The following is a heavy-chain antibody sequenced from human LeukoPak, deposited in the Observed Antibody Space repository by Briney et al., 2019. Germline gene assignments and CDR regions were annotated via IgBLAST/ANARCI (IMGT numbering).Heavy chain of an antibody. CDR2: IYYSGST. V-gene: IGHV4-31*03. J-gene: IGHJ5*02. D-gene: IGHD5-12*01. Sequence: PSETLSLTCTVSGGSISSGGYYWSWIRQHPGKGLEWIGYIYYSGSTYYNPSLKSRVTISVDTSKNQFSLKLSSVTAADTAVYYCARSLREFNWFDPWGQGTLVTVSS. CDR1: GGSISSGGYY. CDR3: ARSLREFNWFDP.